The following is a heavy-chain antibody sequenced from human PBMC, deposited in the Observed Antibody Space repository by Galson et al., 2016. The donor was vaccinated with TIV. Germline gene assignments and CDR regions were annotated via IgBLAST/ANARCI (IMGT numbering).Heavy chain of an antibody. D-gene: IGHD2-15*01. CDR2: MYTSVKT. V-gene: IGHV4-4*07. Sequence: SETLSLTCTVSGASMSENYWGWIRQPAGKGLEWIGRMYTSVKTDYNPSLESRVTLSADTSKNQFSLRLWSVTAADTAVYFCAKDWWVTYTDRPYFEYWGQGILVTVSS. J-gene: IGHJ4*02. CDR3: AKDWWVTYTDRPYFEY. CDR1: GASMSENY.